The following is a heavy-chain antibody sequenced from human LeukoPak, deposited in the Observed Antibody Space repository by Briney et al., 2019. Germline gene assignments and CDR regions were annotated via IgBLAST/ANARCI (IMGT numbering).Heavy chain of an antibody. V-gene: IGHV3-23*01. CDR1: GFTFSSYA. CDR3: AKASLSTVVTSFDY. J-gene: IGHJ4*02. D-gene: IGHD4-23*01. CDR2: ISGSGGST. Sequence: GGSLRLSCAASGFTFSSYAMGWVRQAPGKGLEWVSTISGSGGSTYYTDSVKGRFTISRDNSKNTLYLQMNSLRAEDTAMYYCAKASLSTVVTSFDYWGQGTLVTVSS.